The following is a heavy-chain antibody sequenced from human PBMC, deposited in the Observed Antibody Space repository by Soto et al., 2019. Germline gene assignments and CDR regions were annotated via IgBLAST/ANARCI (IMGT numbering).Heavy chain of an antibody. CDR1: GYTFTSYG. V-gene: IGHV1-18*01. J-gene: IGHJ6*03. CDR2: ISAYNGNT. Sequence: ASVKVSCKASGYTFTSYGISWVRQAPGQGLEWMGWISAYNGNTNYAQKLQGRVTMTTDTSTSTAYMELRSLRSDDTAVYYCARGSYSRSPSYYYYMDVWGKGTTVTVSS. D-gene: IGHD6-13*01. CDR3: ARGSYSRSPSYYYYMDV.